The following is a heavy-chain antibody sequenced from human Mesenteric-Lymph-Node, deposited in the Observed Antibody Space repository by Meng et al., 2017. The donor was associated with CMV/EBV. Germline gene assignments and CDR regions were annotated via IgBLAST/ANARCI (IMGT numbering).Heavy chain of an antibody. V-gene: IGHV3-30*04. J-gene: IGHJ4*02. CDR2: ILYDGGNK. D-gene: IGHD6-19*01. CDR3: AKTGSGWIHDY. CDR1: GFTFRNHA. Sequence: GESLKISCAASGFTFRNHAMHWVRQAPGKGLEWLAVILYDGGNKYYADSVKGRFTISRDNSKKTLSLQMNSLRAGDTAVYYCAKTGSGWIHDYWGQGTLVTVSS.